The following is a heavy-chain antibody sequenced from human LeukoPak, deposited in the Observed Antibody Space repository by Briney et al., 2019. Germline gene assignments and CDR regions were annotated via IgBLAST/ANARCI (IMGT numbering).Heavy chain of an antibody. J-gene: IGHJ4*02. V-gene: IGHV4-38-2*02. Sequence: SETLSLTCAVSGYSISSGYFWAWIRQPPGKGLEWIGSISHNGSSYSKPSLKSRVIISVDTSNNQFSLKLTSVTAADTATYYCARDGYYYDGSFEYWGQG. CDR1: GYSISSGYF. D-gene: IGHD3-22*01. CDR3: ARDGYYYDGSFEY. CDR2: ISHNGSS.